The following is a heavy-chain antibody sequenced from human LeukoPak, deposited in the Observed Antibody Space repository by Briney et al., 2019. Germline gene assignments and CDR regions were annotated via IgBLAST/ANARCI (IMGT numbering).Heavy chain of an antibody. CDR2: ISSSSSTI. CDR3: ARSRGSSGSYPFDY. CDR1: GFTFSSYS. V-gene: IGHV3-48*01. D-gene: IGHD1-26*01. Sequence: PGGSLRLSCAASGFTFSSYSMNWVCQAPGKGLEWVSYISSSSSTIYYAGSVKGRFTISRDNAKNSLFLQMNSLRAEDTAVYYCARSRGSSGSYPFDYWGQGTLVTVSS. J-gene: IGHJ4*02.